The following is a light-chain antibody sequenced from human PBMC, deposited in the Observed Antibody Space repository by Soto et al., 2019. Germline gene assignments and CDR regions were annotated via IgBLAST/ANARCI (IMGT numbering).Light chain of an antibody. CDR3: QQYFRPPQT. Sequence: DIVMTQSPDSLAISLGERATINCKSSQSILHSSNNKNYLAWYRQHPVQCPQLLIYWASTRDSGVPDRFLGSGSGTDFTLPITSLQAEDVAVYYCQQYFRPPQTFGQGTRVEI. J-gene: IGKJ1*01. CDR2: WAS. V-gene: IGKV4-1*01. CDR1: QSILHSSNNKNY.